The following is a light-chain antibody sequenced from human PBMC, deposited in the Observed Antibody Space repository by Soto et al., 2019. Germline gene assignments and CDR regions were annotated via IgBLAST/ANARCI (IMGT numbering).Light chain of an antibody. J-gene: IGKJ1*01. V-gene: IGKV1-39*01. CDR1: QSISSY. Sequence: DLQITQSPSSLSASVGDTVIMTCRASQSISSYLNWYQQRPGKSPKLLICAASGVPSGVPSRCSGSGSGTDFTLTISSRQPEDFATYYCQQGYNTVLYTFGQGTKVDIK. CDR2: AAS. CDR3: QQGYNTVLYT.